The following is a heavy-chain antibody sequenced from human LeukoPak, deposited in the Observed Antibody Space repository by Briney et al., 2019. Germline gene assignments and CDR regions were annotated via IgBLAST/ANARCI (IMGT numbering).Heavy chain of an antibody. Sequence: WETLSLTCTVSGGSISRGDYYWSWIPQPPGKGLVWNGEINHSGSTNYNPSLKSRVTISVDTSKNQFSLKLSSVTAADTAVYYCARVQLLRYSRFDYWGQGTLVTVSS. CDR2: INHSGST. CDR3: ARVQLLRYSRFDY. V-gene: IGHV4-34*01. J-gene: IGHJ4*02. CDR1: GGSISRGDYY. D-gene: IGHD3-9*01.